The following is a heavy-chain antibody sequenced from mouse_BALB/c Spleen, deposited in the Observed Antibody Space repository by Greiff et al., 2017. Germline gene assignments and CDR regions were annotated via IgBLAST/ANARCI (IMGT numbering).Heavy chain of an antibody. CDR1: GFTFSSYA. V-gene: IGHV5-6-5*01. D-gene: IGHD3-1*01. J-gene: IGHJ4*01. CDR2: ISSGGST. Sequence: EVHLVESGGGLVKPGGSLKLSCAASGFTFSSYAMSWVRQTPEKRLEWVASISSGGSTYYPDSVKGRFTISRDNARNILYLQMSSLRSEDTAMYYCARAGFRHAMDYWGQGTSVTVSS. CDR3: ARAGFRHAMDY.